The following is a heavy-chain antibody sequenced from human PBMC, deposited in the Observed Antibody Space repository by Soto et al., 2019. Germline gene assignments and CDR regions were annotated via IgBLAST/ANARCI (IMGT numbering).Heavy chain of an antibody. J-gene: IGHJ5*02. D-gene: IGHD2-2*01. V-gene: IGHV4-34*01. CDR1: GGSFSGYY. CDR3: ARDGFCTSTTCRVGNWFDP. Sequence: SETLSLTCVVYGGSFSGYYWSWIRQSPGKGLEWIGGINHRGSTNYNPSLESRVTISVDTSKNQFSLKLPSVTAADTAIYYCARDGFCTSTTCRVGNWFDPWGQGTLVTVSS. CDR2: INHRGST.